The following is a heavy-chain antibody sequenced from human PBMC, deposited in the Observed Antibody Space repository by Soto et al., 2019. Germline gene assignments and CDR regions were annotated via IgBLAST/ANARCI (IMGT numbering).Heavy chain of an antibody. V-gene: IGHV3-48*02. Sequence: PXESLRLSCAASGFTFSRYSMNWVRQAPGKGLEWVSHISGSSSTIYYTDSVKGRFTVSRDNAKNSLYLQMNSLRDEDTAVYFCAKTSLRVYYYGMDVWGQGTTVTVSS. CDR1: GFTFSRYS. J-gene: IGHJ6*02. CDR2: ISGSSSTI. CDR3: AKTSLRVYYYGMDV.